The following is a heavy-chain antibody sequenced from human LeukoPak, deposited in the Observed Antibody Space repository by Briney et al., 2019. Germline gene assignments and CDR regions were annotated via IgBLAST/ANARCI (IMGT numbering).Heavy chain of an antibody. D-gene: IGHD3-22*01. CDR3: ARDRGYVPDY. Sequence: PGGSLRLSCAASGFTINTYWLHWVRQAPGKGLVWVSLITSDGSSTSYTDSVKGRFTISRDNAKNTLYLQMSSLTAEDTAVYYCARDRGYVPDYWGQGTLVTVSS. J-gene: IGHJ4*02. V-gene: IGHV3-74*01. CDR1: GFTINTYW. CDR2: ITSDGSST.